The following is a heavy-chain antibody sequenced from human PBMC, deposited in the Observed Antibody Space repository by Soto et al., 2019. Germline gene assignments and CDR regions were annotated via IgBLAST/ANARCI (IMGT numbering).Heavy chain of an antibody. CDR3: ARATATGFGY. J-gene: IGHJ4*02. CDR2: ISGTSHVI. Sequence: EVQLVESGGGLVQPGGSLRLSCAASGFTLSSDSMSWVRQAPGKGPEWISYISGTSHVIYYTDSVKGRFIISRDNAKSSLYLQMNSLRDEDTAVYYCARATATGFGYWGQGTLVTVSS. V-gene: IGHV3-48*02. D-gene: IGHD1-26*01. CDR1: GFTLSSDS.